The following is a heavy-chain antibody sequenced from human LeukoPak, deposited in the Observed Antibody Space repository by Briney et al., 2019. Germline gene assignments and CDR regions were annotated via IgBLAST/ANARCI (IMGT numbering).Heavy chain of an antibody. CDR2: VSHTEGT. D-gene: IGHD3-9*01. CDR3: ARIRCGHSGSVCYNH. J-gene: IGHJ1*01. CDR1: GVSINDYY. V-gene: IGHV4-34*01. Sequence: SETLSLTCGVFGVSINDYYWSWIRQSPGKGLEWIGEVSHTEGTRYNPSLESRVTMSVGTSENQLSLKLIFVTAADTAVYYCARIRCGHSGSVCYNHWGLGTLVTVSS.